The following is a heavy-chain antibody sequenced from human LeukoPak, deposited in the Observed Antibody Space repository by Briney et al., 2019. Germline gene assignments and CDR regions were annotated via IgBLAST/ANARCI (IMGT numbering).Heavy chain of an antibody. J-gene: IGHJ4*02. Sequence: SQTLSLTCTVSGGSISSGDFSWSWIRQPPGTGLEWIGYISYSEKTYYNPSLKSRLTISVDMSKNQFFLNLYPVTAADTAVYFGAIDLVTAPGGDWGLGTLVTVSS. V-gene: IGHV4-30-4*01. CDR1: GGSISSGDFS. D-gene: IGHD2-21*02. CDR3: AIDLVTAPGGD. CDR2: ISYSEKT.